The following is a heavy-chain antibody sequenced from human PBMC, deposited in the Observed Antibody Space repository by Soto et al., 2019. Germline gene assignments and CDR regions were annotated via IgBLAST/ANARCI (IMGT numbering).Heavy chain of an antibody. CDR3: ARDDFSVPYYYYMDV. CDR1: GFTFDDYG. V-gene: IGHV3-20*01. J-gene: IGHJ6*03. Sequence: RPGGSLRLSCAASGFTFDDYGMSWVRQAPGKGLEWVSGINWNGGSTGYADSVKGRFTISRDSAKNSLYLQMNSLRAEDTALYHCARDDFSVPYYYYMDVWGKGTTVTVSS. D-gene: IGHD3-3*01. CDR2: INWNGGST.